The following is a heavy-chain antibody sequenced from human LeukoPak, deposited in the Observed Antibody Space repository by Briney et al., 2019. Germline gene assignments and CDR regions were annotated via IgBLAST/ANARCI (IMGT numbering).Heavy chain of an antibody. J-gene: IGHJ3*02. CDR3: GKVAGVAGTLYGAFDI. D-gene: IGHD6-19*01. Sequence: PGGSLRLSLAASRFTLADYGMHWVRQGPGKGLEWVSLISGEGTTYYADSVKGRFTISRDSSKNSLYLQMNSLRTEETALYYCGKVAGVAGTLYGAFDIWGQGTMVTVSS. V-gene: IGHV3-43*02. CDR1: RFTLADYG. CDR2: ISGEGTT.